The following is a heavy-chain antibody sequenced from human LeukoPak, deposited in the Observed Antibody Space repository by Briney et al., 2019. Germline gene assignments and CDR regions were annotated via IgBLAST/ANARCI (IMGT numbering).Heavy chain of an antibody. V-gene: IGHV4-30-4*08. CDR2: IYYSGST. CDR3: ARAGDSYYYDSSGYYPLDY. Sequence: LRLSCAASGFTFSSYWMSWVRQPPGKGLEWIGYIYYSGSTYYNPSLKSRVTISVDTSKNQFSLKLSSVTAADTAVYYCARAGDSYYYDSSGYYPLDYWGQGTLVTVSS. D-gene: IGHD3-22*01. CDR1: GFTFSSYW. J-gene: IGHJ4*02.